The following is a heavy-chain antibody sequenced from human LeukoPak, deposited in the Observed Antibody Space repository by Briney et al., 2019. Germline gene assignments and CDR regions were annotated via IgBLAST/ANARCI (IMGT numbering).Heavy chain of an antibody. CDR2: IKSKTDGGTT. V-gene: IGHV3-15*01. D-gene: IGHD1-1*01. Sequence: GGSLRLSCAASGFAFGSNWMHWVRQAPGKGLEWVGRIKSKTDGGTTDYAAPVKGRFTISRDDSKNTLYLQMNSLKTEDTAVYYCTTDWVLTPGVYYFDYWGQGTLVTVSS. J-gene: IGHJ4*02. CDR3: TTDWVLTPGVYYFDY. CDR1: GFAFGSNW.